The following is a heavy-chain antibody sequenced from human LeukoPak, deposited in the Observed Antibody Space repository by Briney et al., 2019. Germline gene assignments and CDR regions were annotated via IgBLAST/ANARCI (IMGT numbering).Heavy chain of an antibody. Sequence: SVKVSCKASGGTFSSYAISWVLQAPGQGLEWMGGIIPIFGTANYAQKFQGRVTITADKSTSTAYMELSSLRSEDTAVYYCARGGLYYYDSSGYWGQGTLVTVSS. CDR3: ARGGLYYYDSSGY. V-gene: IGHV1-69*06. D-gene: IGHD3-22*01. CDR2: IIPIFGTA. CDR1: GGTFSSYA. J-gene: IGHJ4*02.